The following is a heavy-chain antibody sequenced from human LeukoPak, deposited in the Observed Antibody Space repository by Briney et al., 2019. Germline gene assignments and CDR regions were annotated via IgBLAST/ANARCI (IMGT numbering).Heavy chain of an antibody. CDR1: GGSISSGGYS. Sequence: SQTLSLTCAVSGGSISSGGYSWSWIRQPPGKGLEWIGYIYYSGSTNYNPSLKSRVTISVDTSKNQFSLKVSSVTAADTAVYYCARTAGDCSSTSCYDYWGQGTLVTVSS. V-gene: IGHV4-30-2*02. J-gene: IGHJ4*02. CDR3: ARTAGDCSSTSCYDY. CDR2: IYYSGST. D-gene: IGHD2-2*01.